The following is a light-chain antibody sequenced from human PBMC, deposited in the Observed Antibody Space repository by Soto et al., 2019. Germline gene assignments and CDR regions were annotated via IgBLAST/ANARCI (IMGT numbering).Light chain of an antibody. CDR3: NSYVAGSHV. V-gene: IGLV2-8*01. J-gene: IGLJ1*01. Sequence: QSVLTQPPSASWSPGQSVTISCTVTSSDVGKYDYVSWFQHHPGKAPKLIIYEVSKRPSGVPDRFSGSKSGSTASLTVSGLQTEDEADYYCNSYVAGSHVFGTGTKVTVL. CDR1: SSDVGKYDY. CDR2: EVS.